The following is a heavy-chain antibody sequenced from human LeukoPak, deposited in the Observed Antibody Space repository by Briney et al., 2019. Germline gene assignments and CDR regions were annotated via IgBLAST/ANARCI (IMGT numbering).Heavy chain of an antibody. CDR3: AREYDYGDYTSGSGFDP. V-gene: IGHV4-30-4*01. D-gene: IGHD4-17*01. J-gene: IGHJ5*02. CDR2: IYYSGST. Sequence: SETLSLTCTVSGGSISSGDYYWSWTRQPPGKGLEWIGYIYYSGSTYYNPSLKSRVTISVDTSKNQFSLKLSSVTATDTAVYYCAREYDYGDYTSGSGFDPWGQGTLVIVSS. CDR1: GGSISSGDYY.